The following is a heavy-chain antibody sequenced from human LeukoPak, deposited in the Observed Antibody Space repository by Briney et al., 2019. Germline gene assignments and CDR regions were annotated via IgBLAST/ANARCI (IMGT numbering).Heavy chain of an antibody. J-gene: IGHJ4*02. CDR3: ARAGYLRGFDY. D-gene: IGHD6-25*01. Sequence: PGGSLRLSCAGSGFTLSDHYMDWVRQAPGKGLEWVGRSRNKDDSYITEYAASVKGRFTISRDESKNSLYLQMNSLQTEDTAVYYCARAGYLRGFDYWGQGTLVTVSS. V-gene: IGHV3-72*01. CDR1: GFTLSDHY. CDR2: SRNKDDSYIT.